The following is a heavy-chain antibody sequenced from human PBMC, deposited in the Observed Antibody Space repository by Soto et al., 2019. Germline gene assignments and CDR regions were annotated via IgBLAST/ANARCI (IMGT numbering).Heavy chain of an antibody. CDR3: TARGGDSLQDI. D-gene: IGHD4-17*01. CDR1: GFTFSDSA. J-gene: IGHJ4*02. CDR2: IRGRSKKFAT. V-gene: IGHV3-73*01. Sequence: EVQLVESGGGLVQPGGSLKVSCAGLGFTFSDSALHWVRQPSGKGLEWIGRIRGRSKKFATSYATSVRGRFSLSRDVSRNTAYLQMNSLRDDDTGVYFCTARGGDSLQDIWGQGTLVTVSS.